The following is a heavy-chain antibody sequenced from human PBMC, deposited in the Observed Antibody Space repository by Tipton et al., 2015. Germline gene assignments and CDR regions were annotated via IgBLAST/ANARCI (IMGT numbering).Heavy chain of an antibody. D-gene: IGHD6-13*01. Sequence: LRLSCAVSAYSISSDYYWGWIRQPPGKGLEWIGSISHSGNTYYNPSLKSRVTMSRDTSKNQFSLKLTSVTAADTAVYYCARGPAAAGNSYFDIWGRGTLVTVSS. V-gene: IGHV4-38-2*01. CDR3: ARGPAAAGNSYFDI. J-gene: IGHJ2*01. CDR1: AYSISSDYY. CDR2: ISHSGNT.